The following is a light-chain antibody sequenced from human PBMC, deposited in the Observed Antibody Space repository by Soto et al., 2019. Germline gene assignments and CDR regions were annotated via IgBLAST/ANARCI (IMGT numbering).Light chain of an antibody. CDR1: RSDIGAYNF. CDR3: AAWDDSLNGCYV. V-gene: IGLV2-14*03. J-gene: IGLJ1*01. Sequence: QSALTQPASVSGSPGQSITISCTGTRSDIGAYNFVSWYQQHPGEVPKLILYDVNVRPSGVSNRFSGSKSGTSASLAISGLQSEDEADYYCAAWDDSLNGCYVFGTGTKVTVL. CDR2: DVN.